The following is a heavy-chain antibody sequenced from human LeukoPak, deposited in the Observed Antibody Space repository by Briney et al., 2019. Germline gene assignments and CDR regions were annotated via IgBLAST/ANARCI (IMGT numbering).Heavy chain of an antibody. CDR2: TSGSA. CDR1: GYSISSGYY. CDR3: ARDGPWKSGY. V-gene: IGHV4-38-2*02. Sequence: SETLSLTCTVSGYSISSGYYWGWIRQPPGKGLEWIGSTSGSAYYNPSLKSRVTISVDTSKNQFFLKLSSVTATDTAVYYCARDGPWKSGYWGQGTLVTVSS. D-gene: IGHD1-1*01. J-gene: IGHJ4*02.